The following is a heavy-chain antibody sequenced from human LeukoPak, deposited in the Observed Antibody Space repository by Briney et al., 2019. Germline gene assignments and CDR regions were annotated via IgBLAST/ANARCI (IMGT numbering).Heavy chain of an antibody. V-gene: IGHV1-8*01. CDR1: GYTFTSYD. Sequence: ASVKVSCKASGYTFTSYDINWVRQATGQGLEWMGWVNPNSGNTGYAQKFQGRVTMTRNTSISTAYMELSSLRSEDTAVYYCARGNRFHYYDSSGYYWGQGTPVTVSS. J-gene: IGHJ4*02. D-gene: IGHD3-22*01. CDR3: ARGNRFHYYDSSGYY. CDR2: VNPNSGNT.